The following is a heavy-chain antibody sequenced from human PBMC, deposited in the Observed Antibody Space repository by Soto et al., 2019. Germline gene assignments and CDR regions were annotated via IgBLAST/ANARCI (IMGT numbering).Heavy chain of an antibody. J-gene: IGHJ3*02. D-gene: IGHD3-10*01. Sequence: GGSLRLSCAASGFSFSAYEMNWVRQSPGKGLEWVSYISKNGIDIYYADSVKGRFTISRDNANNSLFLQMNSLRAEDTAVYYCAPRKSGSFNIGAFDIWGQGTMVTVSS. CDR2: ISKNGIDI. CDR3: APRKSGSFNIGAFDI. V-gene: IGHV3-48*03. CDR1: GFSFSAYE.